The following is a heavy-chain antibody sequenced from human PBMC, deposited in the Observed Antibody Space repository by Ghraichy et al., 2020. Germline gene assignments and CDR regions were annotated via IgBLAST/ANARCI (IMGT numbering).Heavy chain of an antibody. CDR3: ARAVFDSSGYYFLFDH. J-gene: IGHJ4*02. Sequence: ASVKVSCKTSGYSFSSYAMHWVRQAPGQGLEWTGWINGGSGNTKYSQKFQGRVTITRDTSASTAYMEISSLRSEDTAVYYCARAVFDSSGYYFLFDHWGQGTLVTVSA. CDR1: GYSFSSYA. D-gene: IGHD3-22*01. V-gene: IGHV1-3*01. CDR2: INGGSGNT.